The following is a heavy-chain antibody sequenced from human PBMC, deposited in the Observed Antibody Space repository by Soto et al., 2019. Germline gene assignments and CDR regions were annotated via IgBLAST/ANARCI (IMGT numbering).Heavy chain of an antibody. CDR3: TTSMVAVSAFDY. CDR1: GYTFTSYA. Sequence: QVQLVQSGAEVKKPGASVKVSCKASGYTFTSYAMHWVRQAPGQRIEWMGWINAGNGNTKYSQKLQRRVTTTRDTSASTAYRGLSSVGSADTACDYSTTSMVAVSAFDYWGQGTLVTVSS. CDR2: INAGNGNT. D-gene: IGHD3-10*01. V-gene: IGHV1-3*01. J-gene: IGHJ4*02.